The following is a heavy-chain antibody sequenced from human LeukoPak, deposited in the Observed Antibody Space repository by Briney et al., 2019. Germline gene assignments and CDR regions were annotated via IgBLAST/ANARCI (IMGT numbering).Heavy chain of an antibody. Sequence: GGSLRLSCAASGFTVSSNYMSWVRQAPGKGLDWVSVIYSAGTTYYADSVKGRFTISRDNSKNTLYLQMNSLRAEDTAVYYCARDSTMVYGVDVWGQGTTVTVSS. D-gene: IGHD3-10*01. CDR3: ARDSTMVYGVDV. CDR1: GFTVSSNY. CDR2: IYSAGTT. V-gene: IGHV3-53*01. J-gene: IGHJ6*02.